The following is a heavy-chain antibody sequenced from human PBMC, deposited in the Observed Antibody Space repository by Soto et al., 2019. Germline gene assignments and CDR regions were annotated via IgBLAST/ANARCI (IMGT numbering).Heavy chain of an antibody. CDR2: INHSGST. CDR3: AREYYRSGMDV. V-gene: IGHV4-34*01. Sequence: QVQLQQWGAGLLKPSETLSLTCAVYGGSFSGYYWSWIRQPPGKGLEWIGEINHSGSTNYNPSLKSRVTISVDTSKNQFSLKLSSVTAADTAVYYCAREYYRSGMDVWGQGTTVTVSS. D-gene: IGHD3-10*01. J-gene: IGHJ6*02. CDR1: GGSFSGYY.